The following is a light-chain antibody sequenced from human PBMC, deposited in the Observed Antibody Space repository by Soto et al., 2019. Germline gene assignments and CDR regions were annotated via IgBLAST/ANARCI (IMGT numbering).Light chain of an antibody. CDR2: AAS. J-gene: IGKJ4*01. CDR1: QSISSY. Sequence: EIQMTQSQSSLSASVGDRVTITCRASQSISSYLNWYQQKPGKAPKLLIYAASSLQSGVPSRFSGSGSGTDFTLTISSLQPEDFATYYCQQSYSTPLTFGGGTKVDIK. V-gene: IGKV1-39*01. CDR3: QQSYSTPLT.